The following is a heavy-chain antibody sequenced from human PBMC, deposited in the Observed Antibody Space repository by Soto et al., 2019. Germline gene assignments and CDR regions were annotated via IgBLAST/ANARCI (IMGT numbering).Heavy chain of an antibody. CDR1: GFTFTRYS. CDR3: ARESEDLTSNFDY. CDR2: ISSTTNYI. V-gene: IGHV3-21*06. J-gene: IGHJ4*02. Sequence: GGSLRLSCAASGFTFTRYSMNWVRQAPGKGLEWVSSISSTTNYIYYGDSMKGRFTITRDNAKNSLYLEMNSLRAEDRAVYYCARESEDLTSNFDYWGQGTLVTVSS.